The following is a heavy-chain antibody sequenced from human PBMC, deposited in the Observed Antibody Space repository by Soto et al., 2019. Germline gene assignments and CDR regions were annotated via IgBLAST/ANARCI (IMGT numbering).Heavy chain of an antibody. D-gene: IGHD6-19*01. Sequence: ASVKVSCKASGYTFTSYAMHWVRQAPGQRLEWMGWINAGNGNTKYSQKFQGRVTITRDTSASTAYMELSSLRSEDTAVYYCAREKYSSGWYGGYYYYGMDVWGQGTTVTVSS. J-gene: IGHJ6*02. CDR2: INAGNGNT. CDR3: AREKYSSGWYGGYYYYGMDV. V-gene: IGHV1-3*01. CDR1: GYTFTSYA.